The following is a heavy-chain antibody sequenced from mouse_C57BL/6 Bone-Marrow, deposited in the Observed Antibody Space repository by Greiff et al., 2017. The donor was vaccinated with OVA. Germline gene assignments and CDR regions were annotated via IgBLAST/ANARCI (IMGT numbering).Heavy chain of an antibody. Sequence: EVQGVESGGGLVQPKGSLKLSCAASGFSFNNYAMNWVRQAPGKGLEWVARISSKSNNYETYYAESVKDRVTISRDDSESMLYLQMNNLKAEDTAMYYCLKASQGFAYWGQGTLVTVSA. D-gene: IGHD3-2*02. V-gene: IGHV10-1*01. J-gene: IGHJ3*01. CDR2: ISSKSNNYET. CDR3: LKASQGFAY. CDR1: GFSFNNYA.